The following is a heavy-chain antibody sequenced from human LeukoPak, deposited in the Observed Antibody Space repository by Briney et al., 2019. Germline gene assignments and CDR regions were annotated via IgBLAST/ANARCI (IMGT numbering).Heavy chain of an antibody. V-gene: IGHV4-30-4*01. D-gene: IGHD3-22*01. CDR3: ASSPYYYDSSGYYYYGMDV. J-gene: IGHJ6*02. Sequence: SETLSLTCTVSGGSISSGDYYWSWIRQPPGKGLEWIGYIYYSGSTYYNPSLKSRVTISVDTSKNQLSLKLSSVTAADTAVYYCASSPYYYDSSGYYYYGMDVWGQGTTVTVSS. CDR1: GGSISSGDYY. CDR2: IYYSGST.